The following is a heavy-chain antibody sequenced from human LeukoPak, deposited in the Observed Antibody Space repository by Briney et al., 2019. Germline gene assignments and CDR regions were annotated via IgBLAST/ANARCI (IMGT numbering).Heavy chain of an antibody. CDR2: INHSGST. Sequence: SETLSLTCAVYGGSFSGYYWSWIRQPPGKGLEWIGEINHSGSTNYNPSLKSRVTISVDTSKNQFSLKLSSVTAADTAVYYCARGEDGDYVSRWGQGTLVTVSS. J-gene: IGHJ4*02. CDR3: ARGEDGDYVSR. V-gene: IGHV4-34*01. CDR1: GGSFSGYY. D-gene: IGHD4-17*01.